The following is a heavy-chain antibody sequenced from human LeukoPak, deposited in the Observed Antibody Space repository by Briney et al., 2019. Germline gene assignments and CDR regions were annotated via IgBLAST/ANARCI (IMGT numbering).Heavy chain of an antibody. J-gene: IGHJ4*02. V-gene: IGHV1-2*06. Sequence: ASVKVSCKASGYTFTGYYMHWMRQAPGQGLEWMGRINPNSGDTNYAQKFQGRVTMTRDTSNSTAYMELSSLRSDDTALYYCARGPGITVAGGDDYWGQGALVTVSS. CDR3: ARGPGITVAGGDDY. CDR2: INPNSGDT. D-gene: IGHD6-19*01. CDR1: GYTFTGYY.